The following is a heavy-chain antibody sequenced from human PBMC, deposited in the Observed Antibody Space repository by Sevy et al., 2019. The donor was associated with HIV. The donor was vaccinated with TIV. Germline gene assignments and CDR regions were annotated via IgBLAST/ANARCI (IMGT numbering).Heavy chain of an antibody. J-gene: IGHJ3*02. D-gene: IGHD3-22*01. CDR2: IFKGGDVK. CDR1: GFTLRTYA. V-gene: IGHV3-23*01. Sequence: GGSLRLSCVASGFTLRTYAMNWVRQPPGKGLKWVSPIFKGGDVKYYADSVKGRFTIARDNSKNTVYLHMNSLRAEDTALYFCAGARYDSSGSFDAFDIWGQGTMVTVSS. CDR3: AGARYDSSGSFDAFDI.